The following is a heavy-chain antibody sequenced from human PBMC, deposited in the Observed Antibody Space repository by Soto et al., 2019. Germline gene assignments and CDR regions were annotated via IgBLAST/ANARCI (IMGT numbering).Heavy chain of an antibody. CDR2: TYYRSKWYA. CDR1: GDSVSSNSAA. Sequence: LQTLSLTCAISGDSVSSNSAAWNWIRQSPSGGLEWLGRTYYRSKWYADYAISVRSRITINPDTSKNQFSLQLNSVTPEDTAVYYCARYTSSWYLDYWGQGTLVTVSS. CDR3: ARYTSSWYLDY. V-gene: IGHV6-1*01. D-gene: IGHD6-13*01. J-gene: IGHJ4*02.